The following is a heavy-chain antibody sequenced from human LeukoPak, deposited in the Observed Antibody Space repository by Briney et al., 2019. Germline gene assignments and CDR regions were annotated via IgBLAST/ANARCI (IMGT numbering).Heavy chain of an antibody. D-gene: IGHD6-6*01. CDR3: AREDSSSSLVDY. V-gene: IGHV1-69*13. CDR2: IIPIFGTA. CDR1: GGTFSSYA. J-gene: IGHJ4*02. Sequence: ASVKVSCKASGGTFSSYAISWVRQAPGQGLEWMGGIIPIFGTANYAQKFQGRVTITADESTSTAYMELSSLRSEDTAAYYCAREDSSSSLVDYWGQGTLVTVSS.